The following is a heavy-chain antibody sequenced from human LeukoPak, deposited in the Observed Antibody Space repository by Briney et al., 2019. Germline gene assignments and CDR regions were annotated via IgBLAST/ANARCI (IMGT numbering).Heavy chain of an antibody. CDR1: GGSISSYY. J-gene: IGHJ1*01. Sequence: PSETLSLTCTVSGGSISSYYWSWIRQPPGKGLEWIGYIYYSGSTNYNPSLKSRVTISVDTSKNQFSLLLNSVTPEDTAVYYCARDGCSDSNCYSGKYFQHWGQGTLVTVST. V-gene: IGHV4-59*12. CDR2: IYYSGST. D-gene: IGHD2-15*01. CDR3: ARDGCSDSNCYSGKYFQH.